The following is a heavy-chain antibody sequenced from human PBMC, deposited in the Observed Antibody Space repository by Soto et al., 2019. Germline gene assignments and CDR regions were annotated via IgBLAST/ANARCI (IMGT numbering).Heavy chain of an antibody. CDR1: GDSVSSNSAA. V-gene: IGHV6-1*01. CDR3: AREGVDCSGGSCYPAPGKFDY. J-gene: IGHJ4*02. CDR2: TYYRSKWYN. D-gene: IGHD2-15*01. Sequence: SQTLSLTCAISGDSVSSNSAAWNWIRQSPSRGLEWLGRTYYRSKWYNDYAVSVKSRITINPDTSKNQFSLQLNSVTPEDTAVYYCAREGVDCSGGSCYPAPGKFDYWGQGTLVTVSS.